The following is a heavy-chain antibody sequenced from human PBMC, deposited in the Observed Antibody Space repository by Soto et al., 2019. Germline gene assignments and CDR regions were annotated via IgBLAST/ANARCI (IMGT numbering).Heavy chain of an antibody. D-gene: IGHD3-3*01. CDR1: GFTFSSYS. V-gene: IGHV3-48*01. J-gene: IGHJ6*03. CDR3: ARCGYDFWSGYPPTKDYYYYMDV. CDR2: ISSSSSTI. Sequence: GGSLRLSCAASGFTFSSYSMNWVRQAPGKGLEWVSYISSSSSTIYYADSVKGRFTISRDNAKNSLYLQMTSLRAEDTAVYYCARCGYDFWSGYPPTKDYYYYMDVWGKGTTVTVSS.